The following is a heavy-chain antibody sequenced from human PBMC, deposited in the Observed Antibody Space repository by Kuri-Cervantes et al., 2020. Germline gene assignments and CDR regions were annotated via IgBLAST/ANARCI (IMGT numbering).Heavy chain of an antibody. V-gene: IGHV3-48*02. Sequence: GGSLRLSCAASGFSFNSYSMNWVRQAPGKGLEFVSYISRDSGATYYGDSVKGRFTISRDNAKNSLYLQMNSLSDEDTAVYYCARDRNDILTGWFDPWGQGTLVTVSS. CDR2: ISRDSGAT. CDR1: GFSFNSYS. J-gene: IGHJ5*02. D-gene: IGHD3-9*01. CDR3: ARDRNDILTGWFDP.